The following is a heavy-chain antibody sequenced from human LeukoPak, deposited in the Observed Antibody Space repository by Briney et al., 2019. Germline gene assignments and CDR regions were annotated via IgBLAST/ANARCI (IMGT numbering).Heavy chain of an antibody. V-gene: IGHV3-48*03. D-gene: IGHD3-16*01. J-gene: IGHJ6*04. CDR2: ISSSGSTI. Sequence: GGSLRLSCAASGFTFSSYEMNWVRQAPGKGLEWVSYISSSGSTIYYADPVKGRFTISRDNAKNSLYLQMNSLRAEDTAVYYCARDSGVYYYYGMDVWGKGTTVTVSS. CDR3: ARDSGVYYYYGMDV. CDR1: GFTFSSYE.